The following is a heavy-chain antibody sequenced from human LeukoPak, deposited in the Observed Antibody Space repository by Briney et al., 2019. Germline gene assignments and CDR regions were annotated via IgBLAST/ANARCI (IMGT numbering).Heavy chain of an antibody. CDR3: AREGYYGSAALYS. J-gene: IGHJ4*02. D-gene: IGHD3-10*01. Sequence: RSGGSLRLSCAASGFTFSSYWMHWVRQAPGKGLVWVSRINTDGSSTNYADSVKGRFTISRDNAKNTLYLQMNSLKAEDTAVYYCAREGYYGSAALYSWGQGTLVAVSS. V-gene: IGHV3-74*01. CDR1: GFTFSSYW. CDR2: INTDGSST.